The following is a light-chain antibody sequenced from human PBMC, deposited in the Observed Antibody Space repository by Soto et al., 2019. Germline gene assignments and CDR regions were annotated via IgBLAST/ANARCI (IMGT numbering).Light chain of an antibody. CDR3: MQGTHWPRT. CDR1: QSLVSSDGNTF. J-gene: IGKJ1*01. V-gene: IGKV2-30*01. CDR2: KVS. Sequence: DVVMTQSPLSLPVTLGQPASISCRSSQSLVSSDGNTFLNWFHQRPGQSPRRLIYKVSNRDSGVPDRFSGSGSCTDFTLKISRVEAEDVGVYYFMQGTHWPRTFGQGTKVEIK.